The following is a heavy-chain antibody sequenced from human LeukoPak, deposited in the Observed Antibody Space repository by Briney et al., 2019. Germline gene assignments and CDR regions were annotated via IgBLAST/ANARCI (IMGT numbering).Heavy chain of an antibody. CDR3: ARGVAGAADYFDY. CDR1: GGSISSGGYC. Sequence: LHTVYVTCDASGGSISSGGYCWRWIRQPPGNGLEGVGYLYFGAGTYYNPSLKSRVTKSVDRAKNQFSLMLSSVTAADTAVYSCARGVAGAADYFDYWGQGTLVTVSS. D-gene: IGHD6-19*01. J-gene: IGHJ4*02. CDR2: LYFGAGT. V-gene: IGHV4-30-2*01.